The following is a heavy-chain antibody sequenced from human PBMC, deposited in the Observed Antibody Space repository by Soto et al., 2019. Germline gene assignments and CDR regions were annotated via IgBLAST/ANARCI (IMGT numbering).Heavy chain of an antibody. CDR3: STGIATAVYYFDY. Sequence: GGSLRLSCAASGFTFSSYGIHWVRQAPGKGLEWVAVISYDGSNKYYADSVKGRFTISRDNSKNTLYLQMNSLRAEDTAVYYCSTGIATAVYYFDYWGQGTLVTVSS. CDR1: GFTFSSYG. V-gene: IGHV3-30*03. CDR2: ISYDGSNK. D-gene: IGHD6-13*01. J-gene: IGHJ4*02.